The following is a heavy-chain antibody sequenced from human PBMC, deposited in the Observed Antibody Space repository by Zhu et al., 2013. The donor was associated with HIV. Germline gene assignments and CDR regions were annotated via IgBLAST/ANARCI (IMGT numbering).Heavy chain of an antibody. CDR3: ARERRTEGYGGYDLRRLSRYCLDV. J-gene: IGHJ6*03. D-gene: IGHD5-12*01. CDR1: GGSINSDDYY. CDR2: IYYRGST. V-gene: IGHV4-30-4*01. Sequence: QVQLQESGPGLVKPSQTLSLTCTVSGGSINSDDYYWNWIRQPPGKGLEWIGSIYYRGSTSYNPSLKGRVTMSVDTSKNQFSLRLRSVTAADTAVYYCARERRTEGYGGYDLRRLSRYCLDVWGKGTTVTVSS.